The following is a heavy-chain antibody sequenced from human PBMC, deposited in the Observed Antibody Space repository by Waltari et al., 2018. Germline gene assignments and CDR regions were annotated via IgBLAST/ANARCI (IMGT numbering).Heavy chain of an antibody. J-gene: IGHJ4*02. V-gene: IGHV3-48*01. CDR3: ARTFYGDYAVDD. Sequence: EVRLVDSGGGLVQPGGSLRRSWEASGFTFSSYSRTWVRQSPGKGLEWGSYISISSITIYYADSCQGRFTISRDNAKNSLYLQMNSLRAEDTAVYYCARTFYGDYAVDDWGQGTLVTVSS. CDR1: GFTFSSYS. D-gene: IGHD4-17*01. CDR2: ISISSITI.